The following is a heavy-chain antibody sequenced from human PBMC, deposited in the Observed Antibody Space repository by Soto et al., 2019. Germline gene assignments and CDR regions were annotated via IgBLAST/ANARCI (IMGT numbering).Heavy chain of an antibody. CDR1: GFTFSSYG. J-gene: IGHJ6*02. V-gene: IGHV3-33*01. CDR3: ARAPRPPEGYCSGGSCPKINYYYYYGMDV. Sequence: GGSLRLSCAASGFTFSSYGMHWVRQAPGKGLEWVAVIWYDGSNKYYADSVKGRFTISRDNSKNTLYLQMNSLRAEDTAVYYCARAPRPPEGYCSGGSCPKINYYYYYGMDVWGQGTTVTVSS. CDR2: IWYDGSNK. D-gene: IGHD2-15*01.